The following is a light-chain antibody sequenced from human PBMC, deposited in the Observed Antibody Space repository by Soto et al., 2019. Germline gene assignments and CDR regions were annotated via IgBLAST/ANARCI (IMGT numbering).Light chain of an antibody. J-gene: IGKJ3*01. V-gene: IGKV3-20*01. Sequence: IVLTQSPGTLSLSPGERATLTCRASQTITSFYLAWYQQKPGQAPRLLIYGTSTRATGIPDRFSGSGSGTAFTLTIRKLEPEDFAVYYCQQFGGSPPRFTFGPGTKVEVK. CDR3: QQFGGSPPRFT. CDR1: QTITSFY. CDR2: GTS.